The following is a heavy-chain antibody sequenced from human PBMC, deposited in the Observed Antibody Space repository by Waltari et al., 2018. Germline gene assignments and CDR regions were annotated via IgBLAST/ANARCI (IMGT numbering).Heavy chain of an antibody. CDR3: ARGGGGDWEWFDP. D-gene: IGHD2-21*02. CDR2: IYYTGST. Sequence: QVQLQESGPSLLKPSATLSLICTVSGGSISGFYWSWVRQPPGKRLDWIGYIYYTGSTNFNPSLKSRVTMSVDTSKNQFSRKLSSVTAADTAFYYCARGGGGDWEWFDPWGQGTLVTVSS. J-gene: IGHJ5*02. V-gene: IGHV4-59*01. CDR1: GGSISGFY.